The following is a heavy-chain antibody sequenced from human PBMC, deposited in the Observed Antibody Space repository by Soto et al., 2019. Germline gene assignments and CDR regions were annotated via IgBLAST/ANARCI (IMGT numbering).Heavy chain of an antibody. D-gene: IGHD6-13*01. CDR1: GFTFSSYS. CDR2: ISSSSSYI. Sequence: GGSLRLSCAASGFTFSSYSMNWVRQAPGKGLEWVSSISSSSSYIYYADSVKGRFTISRDNAKNSLYLQMNSLRAEDTAVYYCARDRDNFQQLVMGWFDPWGQGTLVTVSS. J-gene: IGHJ5*02. CDR3: ARDRDNFQQLVMGWFDP. V-gene: IGHV3-21*01.